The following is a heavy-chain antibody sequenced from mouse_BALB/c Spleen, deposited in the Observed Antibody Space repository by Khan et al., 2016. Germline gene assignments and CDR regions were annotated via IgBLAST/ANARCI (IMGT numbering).Heavy chain of an antibody. Sequence: QVQLKESGPGLVAPSQSLSITCTVSGFSLIAYGVNWVRQPPGKSLEWLGMIWGDGTTDYNSALKSRLNITKDNSKSQVFLKRTSLQPDDAARYYCARDGWGYYAMDYWGQGTSVTVSS. V-gene: IGHV2-6-7*01. J-gene: IGHJ4*01. CDR2: IWGDGTT. CDR1: GFSLIAYG. D-gene: IGHD2-2*01. CDR3: ARDGWGYYAMDY.